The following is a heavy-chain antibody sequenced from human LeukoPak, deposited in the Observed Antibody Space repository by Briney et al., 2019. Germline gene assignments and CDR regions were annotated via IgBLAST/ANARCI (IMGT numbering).Heavy chain of an antibody. CDR2: ISSSGSTI. V-gene: IGHV3-11*01. CDR1: GFTFSDYY. Sequence: GGSLRLSCAASGFTFSDYYMSWIRQAPGKGLEWVSYISSSGSTIYYADSVKGRFTISRDNAKNSLYLQMNSLRAEDTAVYYCARRISSGRPYFDYWGQGTLVTVSS. D-gene: IGHD6-19*01. CDR3: ARRISSGRPYFDY. J-gene: IGHJ4*02.